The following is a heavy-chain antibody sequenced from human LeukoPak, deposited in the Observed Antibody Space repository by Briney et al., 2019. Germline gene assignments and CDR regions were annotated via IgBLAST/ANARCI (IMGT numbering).Heavy chain of an antibody. Sequence: GASVKVSCKAFGYTFTSYGISWVRQAPGQGLEWMGWISAYNDNTNYAQKLQGRVTMTTETSTSTAYMELRSLRSDDTAVYYCARESEHCSGGDCYLEYFQYWGQGTLVTVSS. CDR2: ISAYNDNT. CDR1: GYTFTSYG. CDR3: ARESEHCSGGDCYLEYFQY. V-gene: IGHV1-18*01. D-gene: IGHD2-15*01. J-gene: IGHJ1*01.